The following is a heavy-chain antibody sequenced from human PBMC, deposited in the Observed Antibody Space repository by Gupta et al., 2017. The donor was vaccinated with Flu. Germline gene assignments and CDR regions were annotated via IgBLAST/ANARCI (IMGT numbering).Heavy chain of an antibody. D-gene: IGHD3-3*01. CDR3: ARDRKNDFWSGYQIPYWYFDL. Sequence: QVQLQESGPGLVKPSQTLSLTCTVSGGSISSGSYYWSWIRQPAGKGLEWIGRIYTSGSTNYNPSLKSRVTISVDTSKNQFSLKLSSVTAADTAVYYCARDRKNDFWSGYQIPYWYFDLWGRGTLVTVSS. CDR2: IYTSGST. J-gene: IGHJ2*01. V-gene: IGHV4-61*02. CDR1: GGSISSGSYY.